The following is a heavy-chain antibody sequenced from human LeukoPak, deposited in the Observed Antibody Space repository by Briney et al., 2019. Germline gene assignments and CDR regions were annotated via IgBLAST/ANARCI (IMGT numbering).Heavy chain of an antibody. Sequence: ASVKVSCKASGYTFTGYYMHWVRQAPGQGLEWMGWINPNSGGTNYAQKFQGRVTMTRDTSISTAYMELSRLRSDDTAVYYCAREMDTAMDYDADYWGQGTLVTVSS. V-gene: IGHV1-2*02. CDR3: AREMDTAMDYDADY. J-gene: IGHJ4*02. CDR2: INPNSGGT. D-gene: IGHD5-18*01. CDR1: GYTFTGYY.